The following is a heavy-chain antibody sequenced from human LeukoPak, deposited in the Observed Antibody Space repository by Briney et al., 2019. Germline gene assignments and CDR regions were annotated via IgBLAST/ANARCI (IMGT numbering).Heavy chain of an antibody. J-gene: IGHJ6*03. CDR1: GFTFSSYW. Sequence: GGSLRLSCAASGFTFSSYWMSWVRQAPGKGLEWVANIKQDGSEKYYVDSVKGRFTISRDNAKNSLYLQMNSLRAEDTAVYYCARDFTREGYYYYMDVWGKGTTVTVSS. CDR3: ARDFTREGYYYYMDV. D-gene: IGHD2-2*01. CDR2: IKQDGSEK. V-gene: IGHV3-7*01.